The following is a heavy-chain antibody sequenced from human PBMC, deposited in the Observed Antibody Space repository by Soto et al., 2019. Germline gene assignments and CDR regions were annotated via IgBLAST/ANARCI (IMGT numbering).Heavy chain of an antibody. V-gene: IGHV3-13*01. CDR1: GFTFSSYD. D-gene: IGHD2-8*01. CDR2: IGTAGDT. J-gene: IGHJ4*02. CDR3: ARDGVYGALSY. Sequence: EVQLVESGGGLVQPGGSLRLSCAASGFTFSSYDMHWVRQATGKGLEWVSAIGTAGDTYYPGSVKGRFTISRENAKNSLYLQMNSLRAGDTAVYYCARDGVYGALSYWGQGTLVTVSS.